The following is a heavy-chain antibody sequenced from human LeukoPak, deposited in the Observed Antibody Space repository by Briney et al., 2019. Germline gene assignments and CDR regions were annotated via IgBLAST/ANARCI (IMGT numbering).Heavy chain of an antibody. CDR1: GFTFSGSA. Sequence: PGGSLTLSCAASGFTFSGSAMHWVRQASGKGLEWVGRIRNKANSYATAYAASVKGSFTISRDDSKNTAYLQMNSLKTEDTAVYYCTRHTFDPWGQGTLVTVSS. V-gene: IGHV3-73*01. J-gene: IGHJ5*02. CDR3: TRHTFDP. CDR2: IRNKANSYAT.